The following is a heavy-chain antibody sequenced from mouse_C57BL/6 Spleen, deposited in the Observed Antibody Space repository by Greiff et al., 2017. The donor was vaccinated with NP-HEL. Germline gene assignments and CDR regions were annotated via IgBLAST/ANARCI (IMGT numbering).Heavy chain of an antibody. CDR3: TREGYYYGSSYDAMDY. J-gene: IGHJ4*01. Sequence: EVQLQQSGTVLARPGASVKMSCKTSGYTFTSYWMHWVKQRPGQGLEWIGAIYPGNSDTSYNQKFKGKAKLTAVTSASTAYMELSSLTNEDSAVYYCTREGYYYGSSYDAMDYWGQGTSVTVSS. V-gene: IGHV1-5*01. D-gene: IGHD1-1*01. CDR1: GYTFTSYW. CDR2: IYPGNSDT.